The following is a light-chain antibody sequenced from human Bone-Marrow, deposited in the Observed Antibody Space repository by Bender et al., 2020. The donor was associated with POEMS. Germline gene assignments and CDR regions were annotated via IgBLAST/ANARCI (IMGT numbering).Light chain of an antibody. CDR2: EDN. Sequence: QSALTQPPSASGSPGQSVTISCTGTSSDIGTYSYVSWYQQHPGKAPKLMTYEDNKRPSGISNRFSGSKSGNTASLTISGLQAEDEADYYCCSYAGDKTFVFGGGTKLTV. CDR1: SSDIGTYSY. V-gene: IGLV2-8*01. J-gene: IGLJ2*01. CDR3: CSYAGDKTFV.